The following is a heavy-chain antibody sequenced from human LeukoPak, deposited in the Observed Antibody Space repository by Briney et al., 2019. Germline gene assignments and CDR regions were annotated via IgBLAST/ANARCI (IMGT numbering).Heavy chain of an antibody. CDR2: IYYSGST. Sequence: SETLSLTCTVSGDSISSYYWSWIRQPPGKGLEWIGYIYYSGSTSYNPSLKSRVTISVDTSKKQFSLKLSSVTAADTAFYYCARYIVSYPHDAFDIWGQGTMVTVSS. CDR1: GDSISSYY. CDR3: ARYIVSYPHDAFDI. J-gene: IGHJ3*02. D-gene: IGHD1-26*01. V-gene: IGHV4-59*01.